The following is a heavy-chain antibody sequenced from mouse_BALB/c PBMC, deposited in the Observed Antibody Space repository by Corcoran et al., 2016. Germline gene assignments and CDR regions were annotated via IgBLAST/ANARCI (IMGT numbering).Heavy chain of an antibody. CDR3: ARKLRAMDY. J-gene: IGHJ4*01. V-gene: IGHV1-26*01. CDR1: GYSFTGYY. D-gene: IGHD1-1*01. CDR2: INPYNGAT. Sequence: EVQLQQSGPELVKPGASVKISCKASGYSFTGYYMHWVKQSHVKSLEWIGRINPYNGATSYNQNFKDKASLTVDKSSSTAYMELHSLTSEDSAVYYCARKLRAMDYWGQGTSVTVSS.